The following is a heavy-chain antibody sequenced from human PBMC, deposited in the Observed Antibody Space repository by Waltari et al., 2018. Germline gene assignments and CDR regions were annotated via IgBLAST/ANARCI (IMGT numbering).Heavy chain of an antibody. V-gene: IGHV4-59*01. J-gene: IGHJ6*03. CDR3: ARGDTTGVFYYYMDV. Sequence: QVLLQESGPELVKPSETLSLSCTVPGDTISSYHWSWIRQPPGKGLEWIGYIYYPGTTNYHPSLKSRVTLSLDTSKNQVSLELSSVTAADTAVYYCARGDTTGVFYYYMDVWGKGTTVTVSS. CDR2: IYYPGTT. D-gene: IGHD4-17*01. CDR1: GDTISSYH.